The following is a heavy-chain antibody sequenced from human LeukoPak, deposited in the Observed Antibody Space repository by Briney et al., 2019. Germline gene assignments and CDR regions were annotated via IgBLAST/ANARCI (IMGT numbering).Heavy chain of an antibody. D-gene: IGHD3-3*01. J-gene: IGHJ4*02. CDR1: GGSISSSRYY. CDR3: ARKASRITIFGVVKFFDY. V-gene: IGHV4-39*01. Sequence: PSESLSLTCTVSGGSISSSRYYWGWIRQPPGKGLEWIGSIYYSGSTYYNPSLKSRVTISVDTSKNQFSLKLSSVTAADTAVYYCARKASRITIFGVVKFFDYWGQGTLVTVS. CDR2: IYYSGST.